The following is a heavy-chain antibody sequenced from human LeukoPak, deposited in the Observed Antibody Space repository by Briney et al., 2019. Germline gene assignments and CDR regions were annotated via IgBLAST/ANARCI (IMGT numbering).Heavy chain of an antibody. CDR2: TSHDGSEK. V-gene: IGHV3-30*18. J-gene: IGHJ3*02. Sequence: GGSLRLSCAASGFAFSSYGMHWVRQAPGKGLEWVALTSHDGSEKYYADSVKGRFTISRDNSKNTLSLQMTSLRSEDTAIYYCAKGLNLQWVFDAVDIWGQGTIVTVSS. D-gene: IGHD4-11*01. CDR1: GFAFSSYG. CDR3: AKGLNLQWVFDAVDI.